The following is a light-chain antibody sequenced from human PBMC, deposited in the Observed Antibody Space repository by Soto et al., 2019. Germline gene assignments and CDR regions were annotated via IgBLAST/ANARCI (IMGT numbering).Light chain of an antibody. V-gene: IGKV1-5*01. Sequence: DMQMTQSPSTLSASVVYVVTITWGASQSVSGWLAWYQQKPGEAPKLLIYDASALPRGVPSRFSGSGSGTKFTLTIASLQPDDFATYYCQQYETFSGTFGPGTKVDIK. CDR2: DAS. CDR3: QQYETFSGT. CDR1: QSVSGW. J-gene: IGKJ1*01.